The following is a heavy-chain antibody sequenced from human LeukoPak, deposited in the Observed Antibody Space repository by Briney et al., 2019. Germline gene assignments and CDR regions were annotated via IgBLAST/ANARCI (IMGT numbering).Heavy chain of an antibody. CDR1: GYTFTSYG. J-gene: IGHJ3*02. CDR3: ARGATMIVVDDAFDI. CDR2: ISAYNGNT. V-gene: IGHV1-18*01. Sequence: ASVKVSCKASGYTFTSYGISWVRQAPGQGLEWMGWISAYNGNTNYAQKLQGRVTMTTDTSTSTAYMELSSLRSEDTAVYYCARGATMIVVDDAFDIWGQGTMVTVSS. D-gene: IGHD3-22*01.